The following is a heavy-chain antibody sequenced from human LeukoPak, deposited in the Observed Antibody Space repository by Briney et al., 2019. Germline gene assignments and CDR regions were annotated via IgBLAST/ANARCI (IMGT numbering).Heavy chain of an antibody. J-gene: IGHJ3*02. CDR2: LCHSGVT. D-gene: IGHD1-26*01. Sequence: SETLSLTCTFPGGSMRSDCCNWIRQTPGKGLEWIGFLCHSGVTQYFPSLKSRVTMSLDTSKNQFSLSLNAVTDTDTAVYYCARWEESLHAFEIWGQGTEVAV. CDR1: GGSMRSDC. CDR3: ARWEESLHAFEI. V-gene: IGHV4-4*09.